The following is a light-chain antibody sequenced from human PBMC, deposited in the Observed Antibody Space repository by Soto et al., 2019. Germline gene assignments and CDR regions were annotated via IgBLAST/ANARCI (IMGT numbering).Light chain of an antibody. CDR1: QSIDSW. CDR2: KAS. J-gene: IGKJ1*01. CDR3: QQYRSYWT. V-gene: IGKV1-5*03. Sequence: DIQMTQSPSTLYASVGDRVTITCRASQSIDSWLAWYQQKPGKAPKLLIYKASSLESGVPSRFSGSGSGTEFTLTISRLQPDDFATYYCQQYRSYWTFGQGTKVEIK.